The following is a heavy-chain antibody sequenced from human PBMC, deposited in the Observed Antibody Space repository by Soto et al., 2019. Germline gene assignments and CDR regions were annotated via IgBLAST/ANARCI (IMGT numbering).Heavy chain of an antibody. CDR3: ARDGYYDSGSYGMDV. CDR2: ISDYNGNT. CDR1: GYTFNNYG. V-gene: IGHV1-18*01. D-gene: IGHD3-10*01. J-gene: IGHJ6*02. Sequence: QVQLVQSGAEVKKPGASVKVSCKTSGYTFNNYGISWVRQAPGQGLEGMGWISDYNGNTNYPQKFQGRVTMTTDTSTKTVYMVLTSLRSDDTAVYYCARDGYYDSGSYGMDVWGRGTTVTVSS.